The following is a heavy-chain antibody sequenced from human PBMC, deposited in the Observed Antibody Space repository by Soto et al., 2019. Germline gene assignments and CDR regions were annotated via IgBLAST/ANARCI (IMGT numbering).Heavy chain of an antibody. CDR2: IYYSGST. J-gene: IGHJ4*02. CDR3: ARALQRWSSSWYDY. V-gene: IGHV4-59*01. D-gene: IGHD6-13*01. CDR1: GCSISRYY. Sequence: PSDTPSLTFTVSGCSISRYYWSWIRQPPGKGLEWIGYIYYSGSTNYNPSLKSRVTISVDTSKNQFSLKLSSVTAADTAVYYCARALQRWSSSWYDYWGQGTLVTVSS.